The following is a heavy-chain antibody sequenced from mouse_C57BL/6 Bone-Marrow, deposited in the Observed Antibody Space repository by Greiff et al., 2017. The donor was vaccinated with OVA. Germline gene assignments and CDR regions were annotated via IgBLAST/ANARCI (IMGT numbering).Heavy chain of an antibody. D-gene: IGHD1-1*01. Sequence: VQLQQPGAELVMPGASVKLSCKASGYTFTSYWMHWVKQRPGQGLEWIGEIDPSDSYTNYNQKFKGKSTLTVDKSSSTAYMQLSSLTSEDSAVYYCARSDYYGSSYWYFDVWGTGTTVTVSS. CDR1: GYTFTSYW. CDR2: IDPSDSYT. CDR3: ARSDYYGSSYWYFDV. V-gene: IGHV1-69*01. J-gene: IGHJ1*03.